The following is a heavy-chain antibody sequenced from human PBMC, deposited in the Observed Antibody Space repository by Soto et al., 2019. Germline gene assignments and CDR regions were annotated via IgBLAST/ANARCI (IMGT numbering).Heavy chain of an antibody. CDR3: ASLALRTSVDY. D-gene: IGHD1-7*01. V-gene: IGHV4-4*02. Sequence: SEALSPTCALSGSSFTSNNWWTWVRQPPGQGLEWIGEIYRTGSTNYNPSLKSRVTISLDKSENQFSLKVTSLTAADTAVYYCASLALRTSVDYWGQGTLVPVSS. CDR1: GSSFTSNNW. CDR2: IYRTGST. J-gene: IGHJ4*02.